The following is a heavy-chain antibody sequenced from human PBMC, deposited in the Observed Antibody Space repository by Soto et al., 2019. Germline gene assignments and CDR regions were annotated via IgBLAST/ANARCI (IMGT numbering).Heavy chain of an antibody. J-gene: IGHJ6*02. V-gene: IGHV1-2*04. CDR1: GYTFTGYY. CDR3: ARDQREYQLLSDYYYYGMDV. D-gene: IGHD2-2*01. CDR2: INPNSGGT. Sequence: ASVKVSCKGSGYTFTGYYMHWVRQAPGQGLEWMGWINPNSGGTNYAQKFQGWVTMTRDTSISTAYMELSRLRSDDTAVYYCARDQREYQLLSDYYYYGMDVWGQGTTVTVSS.